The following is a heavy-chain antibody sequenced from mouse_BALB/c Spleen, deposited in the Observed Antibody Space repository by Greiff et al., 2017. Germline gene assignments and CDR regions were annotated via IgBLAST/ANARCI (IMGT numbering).Heavy chain of an antibody. V-gene: IGHV7-3*02. J-gene: IGHJ4*01. CDR2: IRNKANGYTT. CDR1: GFTFTDYY. D-gene: IGHD1-3*01. Sequence: EVKLMESGGGLVQPGGSLRLSCATSGFTFTDYYMRWVRQPPGKALEWLGFIRNKANGYTTEYSASVKGRFTISRDNSQSILYLQMNTLRAEDSATYYCARDKWGAMDYWGQGTSVTVSS. CDR3: ARDKWGAMDY.